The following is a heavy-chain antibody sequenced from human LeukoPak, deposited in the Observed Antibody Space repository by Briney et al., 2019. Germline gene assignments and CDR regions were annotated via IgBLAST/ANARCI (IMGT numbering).Heavy chain of an antibody. V-gene: IGHV3-11*06. CDR3: AREPTVTTPYFDY. CDR2: ISSSSSYT. J-gene: IGHJ4*02. CDR1: GFTFSDYY. D-gene: IGHD4-17*01. Sequence: GGSLRLSCAASGFTFSDYYMSWVRQAPGKGLEWASYISSSSSYTNYADSVKGRFTISRDNAKNSLYLQMNSLRAEDTAVYYCAREPTVTTPYFDYWGQGTLVTVSS.